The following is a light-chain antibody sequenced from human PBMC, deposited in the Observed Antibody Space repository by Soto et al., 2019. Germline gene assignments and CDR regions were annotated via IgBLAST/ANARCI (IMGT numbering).Light chain of an antibody. Sequence: EVVLTQSPGTLSLYPGERATLSCRASQNIRGNELAWYQQKPGQAPRLLIYRGSSRATGIPDRFSGRGSGTDFTLTISRLEPEDFAVYYCQDYGTSAPWTCGQVTKVAIK. CDR2: RGS. CDR3: QDYGTSAPWT. V-gene: IGKV3-20*01. CDR1: QNIRGNE. J-gene: IGKJ1*01.